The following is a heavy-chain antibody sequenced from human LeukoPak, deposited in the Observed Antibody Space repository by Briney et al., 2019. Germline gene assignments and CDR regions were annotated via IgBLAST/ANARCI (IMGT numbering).Heavy chain of an antibody. D-gene: IGHD3-16*01. CDR1: GFTFSFHA. V-gene: IGHV3-23*01. J-gene: IGHJ4*02. Sequence: GGSLRLSCAASGFTFSFHAMSWVRQAPGKGLEWVSCISSSSGSTYYADSVKGRFTISRDNSKNTLYLQMNSLRAEDTAVYYCAKGYDYGDYLGQGTLVTVSS. CDR3: AKGYDYGDY. CDR2: ISSSSGST.